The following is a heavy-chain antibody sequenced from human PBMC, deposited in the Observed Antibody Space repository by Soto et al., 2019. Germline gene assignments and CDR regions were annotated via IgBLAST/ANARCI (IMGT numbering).Heavy chain of an antibody. J-gene: IGHJ4*02. CDR2: INPSGGST. CDR1: GYTFTSYY. CDR3: ARAYYYDSRGYPVNFDY. D-gene: IGHD3-22*01. V-gene: IGHV1-46*01. Sequence: ASVKVSCKASGYTFTSYYVHWVRQAPGQGLEWMGIINPSGGSTSYAQTFQGTVTMTRDTSTSTVYMELSSLRSEDTAVYYCARAYYYDSRGYPVNFDYWGQGTMVTVSS.